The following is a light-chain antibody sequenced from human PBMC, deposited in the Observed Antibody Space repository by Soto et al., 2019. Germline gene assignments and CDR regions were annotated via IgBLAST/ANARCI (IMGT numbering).Light chain of an antibody. CDR2: KAS. Sequence: DIQMTQSPSTLYASVGDRVTITCRASQSSSSWMAGYQQKPGKAPKLLIYKASSLESGVPSRFSGSRSGTEFTLTLSSLQHDYFSTYSCQQYNIYWPFGQETKVQIK. J-gene: IGKJ1*01. V-gene: IGKV1-5*03. CDR3: QQYNIYWP. CDR1: QSSSSW.